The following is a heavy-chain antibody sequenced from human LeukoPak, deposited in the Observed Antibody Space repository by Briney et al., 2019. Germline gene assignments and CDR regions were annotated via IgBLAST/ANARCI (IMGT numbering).Heavy chain of an antibody. J-gene: IGHJ4*02. D-gene: IGHD2-2*02. Sequence: PSETLSLTCAVYGGSFSGYYWSWIRQPPGKGLEWIGEINHSGSTNYNPSLKSRVTISVDTSKNQFSLKLSSVTAADTAVYYCARGRYCSSTGCYTYCDYWGQGTLVTVSS. CDR2: INHSGST. CDR3: ARGRYCSSTGCYTYCDY. V-gene: IGHV4-34*01. CDR1: GGSFSGYY.